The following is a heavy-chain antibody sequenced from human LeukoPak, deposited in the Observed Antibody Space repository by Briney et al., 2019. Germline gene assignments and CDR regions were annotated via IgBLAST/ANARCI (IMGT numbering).Heavy chain of an antibody. V-gene: IGHV3-23*01. CDR3: ARRVTAAGFDY. CDR1: GFTFTTYA. Sequence: GGSLRLSCAASGFTFTTYALNWVRQTPGKGLEWVSTISGSGGTTYYADSVKGRFTISRDISKNTLYLQMNSLRAEDTAVYYCARRVTAAGFDYWGQGTLFTVSS. CDR2: ISGSGGTT. D-gene: IGHD6-13*01. J-gene: IGHJ4*02.